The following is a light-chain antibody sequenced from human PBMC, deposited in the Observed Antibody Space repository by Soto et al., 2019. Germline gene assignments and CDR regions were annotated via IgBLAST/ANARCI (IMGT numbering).Light chain of an antibody. Sequence: EIVMTQSPAALSVSPGERATLSCRASQSVSSNLAWYQQKPGQAPRLLIYGASTRATGIPARFSGSGSGTEFTLTISSLQPEDVATYYCQKYNNAPLTFGGGTKVDI. V-gene: IGKV3-15*01. J-gene: IGKJ4*01. CDR2: GAS. CDR3: QKYNNAPLT. CDR1: QSVSSN.